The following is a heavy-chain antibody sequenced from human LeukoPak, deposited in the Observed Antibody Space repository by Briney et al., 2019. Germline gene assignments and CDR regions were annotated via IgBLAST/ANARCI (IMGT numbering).Heavy chain of an antibody. CDR1: GGAFGSYG. V-gene: IGHV1-8*03. CDR2: INPTNEKT. Sequence: GSSVKVSCKASGGAFGSYGISWVRQAPGQRLEWMGWINPTNEKTKYSEKFQGRVTITRNTSISTAYMELSSLRSEDTAVYYCARETSSRYFDYWGQGTLLTVSS. J-gene: IGHJ4*02. CDR3: ARETSSRYFDY.